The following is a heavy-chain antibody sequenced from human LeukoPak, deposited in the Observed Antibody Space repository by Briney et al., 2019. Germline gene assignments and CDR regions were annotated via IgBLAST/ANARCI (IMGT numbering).Heavy chain of an antibody. V-gene: IGHV4-4*07. Sequence: SETLSLTCTVSGGSISSYYWSWIRQTAGKVLEWIGRIYTSGSTNYNPSLKSRVTISVDTSKNQFSLKLSSVTAADTAVYYCARTSVAGYFDYWGQGTLVTVSS. CDR1: GGSISSYY. J-gene: IGHJ4*02. CDR2: IYTSGST. CDR3: ARTSVAGYFDY. D-gene: IGHD6-19*01.